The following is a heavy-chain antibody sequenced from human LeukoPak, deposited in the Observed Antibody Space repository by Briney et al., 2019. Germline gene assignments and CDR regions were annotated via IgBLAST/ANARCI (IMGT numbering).Heavy chain of an antibody. V-gene: IGHV1-69*05. J-gene: IGHJ6*03. Sequence: GASVKVSCKASGGTFSSYAISWVRQAPGQGVEWMGGIIPIFGTAHYAQKFQGRVTITTDESTSTAYMELSSLRSEDTAVYYCGYYYGSGSQYDYYYYYMDAWGKGTTVTVSS. CDR1: GGTFSSYA. D-gene: IGHD3-10*01. CDR3: GYYYGSGSQYDYYYYYMDA. CDR2: IIPIFGTA.